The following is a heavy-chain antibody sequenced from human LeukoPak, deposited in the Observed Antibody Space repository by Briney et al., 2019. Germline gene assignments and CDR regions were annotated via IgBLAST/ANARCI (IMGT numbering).Heavy chain of an antibody. D-gene: IGHD5-24*01. Sequence: ASVKVSCTASGYTFTGYSINWVRQAPGQGLEWMGWINIYTGNPTYAQGFTGRFVFSLDTSVSTAYLQISSLKAEDTAVYYCARDAATINFDYWGQGTLVTVSS. CDR3: ARDAATINFDY. V-gene: IGHV7-4-1*02. CDR2: INIYTGNP. J-gene: IGHJ4*02. CDR1: GYTFTGYS.